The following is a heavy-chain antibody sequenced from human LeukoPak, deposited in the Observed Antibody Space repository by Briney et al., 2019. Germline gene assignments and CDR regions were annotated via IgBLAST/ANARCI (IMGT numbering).Heavy chain of an antibody. CDR3: ASRVLLWFGDPRGWFDP. D-gene: IGHD3-10*01. J-gene: IGHJ5*02. V-gene: IGHV4-39*07. CDR2: IFYSGST. CDR1: GGSISTSNYY. Sequence: SETLSLTCTVSGGSISTSNYYWGWIRQPPGKGLEWIGNIFYSGSTYYSPSLKSRVTISVDTSKNQFSLKLSSVTAADTAVYYCASRVLLWFGDPRGWFDPWGQGTLVTVSS.